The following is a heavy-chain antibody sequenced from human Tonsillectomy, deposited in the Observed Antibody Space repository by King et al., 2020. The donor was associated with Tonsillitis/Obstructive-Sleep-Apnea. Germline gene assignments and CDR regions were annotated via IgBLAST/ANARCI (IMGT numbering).Heavy chain of an antibody. Sequence: VQLVESGGGVVQPGRSLRLSCAASGFTFSSYAMHWVRQAPGKGLEWVAVISYDGSNKYYADSVKGRFTISRDNSKNTLYLQMNSLRAEDTAVYYCAGDVGDAFDIWGQGTMVTVSS. CDR2: ISYDGSNK. V-gene: IGHV3-30*04. J-gene: IGHJ3*02. CDR1: GFTFSSYA. D-gene: IGHD1-26*01. CDR3: AGDVGDAFDI.